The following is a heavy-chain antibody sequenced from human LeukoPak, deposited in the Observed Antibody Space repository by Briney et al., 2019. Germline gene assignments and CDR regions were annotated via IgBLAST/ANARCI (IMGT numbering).Heavy chain of an antibody. CDR1: GYTFTSYY. Sequence: ASVKVSCKASGYTFTSYYMHWVRQAHGQGLEWMGIINPSGGSTSYAQKFQGRVTMTRDTSTSKVYMELSSLRSEDTAVYYCARDLTMVRGAASISGDWGQGTLVTVSS. V-gene: IGHV1-46*01. D-gene: IGHD3-10*01. CDR2: INPSGGST. CDR3: ARDLTMVRGAASISGD. J-gene: IGHJ4*02.